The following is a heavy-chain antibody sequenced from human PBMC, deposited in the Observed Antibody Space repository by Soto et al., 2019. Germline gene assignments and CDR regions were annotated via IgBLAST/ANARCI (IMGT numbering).Heavy chain of an antibody. CDR2: KYMNSGDI. Sequence: QVQWVQTGAEMKNPVASVTVSCNSARYTFSGRFIHWVRQAAGQGPEWMGRKYMNSGDIIHAQNFEGRVNMTYATSINTAYMELRGLTSDETAVYYCESELLTGLDVWCQGT. CDR3: ESELLTGLDV. D-gene: IGHD2-21*01. CDR1: RYTFSGRF. V-gene: IGHV1-2*02. J-gene: IGHJ6*02.